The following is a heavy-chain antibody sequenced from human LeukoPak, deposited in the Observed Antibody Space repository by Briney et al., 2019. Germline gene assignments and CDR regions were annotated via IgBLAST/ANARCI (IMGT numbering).Heavy chain of an antibody. D-gene: IGHD5-18*01. CDR3: ARDGDTAMVPIDY. J-gene: IGHJ4*02. CDR2: INSDGSST. Sequence: GGSLRLPCAAPGFTLSSYWMPWVRQAQGKGLGWVSRINSDGSSTKHADSVKGRFTISRDNAKNTLYLQMNSLRAEDTAVYYCARDGDTAMVPIDYWGQGTLVTVSS. V-gene: IGHV3-74*03. CDR1: GFTLSSYW.